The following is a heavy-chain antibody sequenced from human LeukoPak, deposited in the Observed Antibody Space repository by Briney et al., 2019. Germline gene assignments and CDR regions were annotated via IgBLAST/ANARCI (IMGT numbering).Heavy chain of an antibody. V-gene: IGHV3-30*18. Sequence: PGRSLRLSRAASGVTFSSYGMHWVRQAPGKGLEWVAVISNDGSNKHYADSVKGRFTISRDNSKNTLYLQMNSLRAEDTAVYYCAKDLTGVNYCLDQWGQGTLVTVSS. CDR3: AKDLTGVNYCLDQ. CDR1: GVTFSSYG. J-gene: IGHJ4*02. D-gene: IGHD1-7*01. CDR2: ISNDGSNK.